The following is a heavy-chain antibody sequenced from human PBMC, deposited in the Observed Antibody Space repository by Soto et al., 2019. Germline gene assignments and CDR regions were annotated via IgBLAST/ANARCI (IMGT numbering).Heavy chain of an antibody. CDR1: GFTFSTYI. CDR2: ISSSSRYI. J-gene: IGHJ4*02. D-gene: IGHD6-19*01. Sequence: GGSLRLSCAASGFTFSTYILDWVRQSPGKGLEWVSSISSSSRYIYYADSVKGRFTISRDNAKNSLYLQMNSLRAEDTAVYYCARDQGSGWYPDYFDYWGQGTLVTVSS. V-gene: IGHV3-21*01. CDR3: ARDQGSGWYPDYFDY.